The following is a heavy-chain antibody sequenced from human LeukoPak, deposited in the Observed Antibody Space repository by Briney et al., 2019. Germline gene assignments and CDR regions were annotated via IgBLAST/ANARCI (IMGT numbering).Heavy chain of an antibody. CDR3: ARACYGGNSLGEGWFDP. V-gene: IGHV1-69*05. CDR2: IIPIFGTA. Sequence: SVKVSCKASGGTFSSYAISWVRQAPGQGLEWMGGIIPIFGTANYAQKFQGRVTITTDESTSTAYMELSSLRSEDTAVYYCARACYGGNSLGEGWFDPWAREPWSPSPQ. D-gene: IGHD4-23*01. J-gene: IGHJ5*02. CDR1: GGTFSSYA.